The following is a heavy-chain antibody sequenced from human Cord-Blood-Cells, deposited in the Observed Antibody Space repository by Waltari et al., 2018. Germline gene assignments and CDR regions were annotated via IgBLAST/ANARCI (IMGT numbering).Heavy chain of an antibody. D-gene: IGHD6-13*01. CDR1: GRTFSSYT. CDR3: ASRISSSSWYY. CDR2: IIPILGIA. Sequence: QVQLVQSGAEVKKPGSSVKVSCMASGRTFSSYTISWVRQAPGQGLEWMGRIIPILGIANYAQKFQGRVTITADKSTSTAYMELSSLRSEDTAVYYCASRISSSSWYYWGQGTLVTVSS. J-gene: IGHJ4*02. V-gene: IGHV1-69*02.